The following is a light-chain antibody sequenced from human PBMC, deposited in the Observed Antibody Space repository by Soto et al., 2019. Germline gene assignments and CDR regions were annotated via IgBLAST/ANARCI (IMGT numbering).Light chain of an antibody. CDR1: SSDVGAYNY. CDR3: TSYAGSNNGV. J-gene: IGLJ3*02. V-gene: IGLV2-8*01. CDR2: EVT. Sequence: QSVLTQPPSASGSPGQSVTISCTGTSSDVGAYNYVSWYQQHPGKAPKLMIYEVTTRPSGVPDRFSGSKSDNTASLTVSGLQAEDEADYYFTSYAGSNNGVFGGGTKLTVL.